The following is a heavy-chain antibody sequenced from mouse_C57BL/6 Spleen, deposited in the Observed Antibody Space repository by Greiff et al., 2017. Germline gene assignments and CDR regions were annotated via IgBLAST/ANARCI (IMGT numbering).Heavy chain of an antibody. V-gene: IGHV2-2*01. D-gene: IGHD2-2*01. CDR3: ARWGGTMVTTHALDY. J-gene: IGHJ4*01. CDR1: GFSLTSYG. Sequence: VQLLQSGPGLVQPSQTLSISCTASGFSLTSYGVHWVRQSPGKGLEWLGVICRGGSTDYNAAIISRLSINKDNSKSQVFFKMNSLLAYDTSIYYCARWGGTMVTTHALDYWGQGTSVTVSS. CDR2: ICRGGST.